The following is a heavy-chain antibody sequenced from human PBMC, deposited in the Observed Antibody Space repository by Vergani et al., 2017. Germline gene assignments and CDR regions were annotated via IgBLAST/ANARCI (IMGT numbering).Heavy chain of an antibody. Sequence: VQLLESGGGLGKPGGSLRLSCATSGFTLSNYDMQWIRQGPGKGLEFVAFIQFDGSNQYDADSVKGRFTLSRDFSKNTLYLQMNSLRTDDTATYYCAKHFRGWGIDYGGQGTQVIVSS. V-gene: IGHV3-30*02. J-gene: IGHJ4*02. CDR3: AKHFRGWGIDY. D-gene: IGHD3-16*01. CDR1: GFTLSNYD. CDR2: IQFDGSNQ.